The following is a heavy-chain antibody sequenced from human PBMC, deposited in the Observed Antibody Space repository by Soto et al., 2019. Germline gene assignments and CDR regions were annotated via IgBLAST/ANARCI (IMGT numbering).Heavy chain of an antibody. CDR3: ATQGFYRMGV. V-gene: IGHV4-4*02. J-gene: IGHJ6*02. Sequence: SDTLSLTCAVSGDSITGYNWWGWVRQPPGKGLEWIGEIHHSGATNYNPSLKSRVTISVDKSKNQFSLKLNSVTAADTAMFYCATQGFYRMGVWGRGTTVT. CDR1: GDSITGYNW. CDR2: IHHSGAT.